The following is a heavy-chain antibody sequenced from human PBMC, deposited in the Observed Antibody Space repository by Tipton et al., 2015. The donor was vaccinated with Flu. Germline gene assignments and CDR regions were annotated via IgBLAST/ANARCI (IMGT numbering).Heavy chain of an antibody. Sequence: QLMQSGGGVVQPGRSLRLSCTVSGGSISSYYWSWIRQPPGKGLEWIGYIYYSGSTNYNPSLKSRVTISVDTSKNQFSLKLSSVTAADTAVYYCAREVSGWYRRDWYFDLWGRGTLVTVSS. CDR3: AREVSGWYRRDWYFDL. V-gene: IGHV4-59*01. J-gene: IGHJ2*01. CDR2: IYYSGST. CDR1: GGSISSYY. D-gene: IGHD6-19*01.